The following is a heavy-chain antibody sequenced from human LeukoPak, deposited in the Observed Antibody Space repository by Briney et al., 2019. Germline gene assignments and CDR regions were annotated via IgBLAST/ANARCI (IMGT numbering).Heavy chain of an antibody. D-gene: IGHD3-16*01. CDR2: INGGGGNT. Sequence: PGGSLRLSCAASGFTFSSYAMTWVRQAPGKGLEWVSTINGGGGNTYYADSVKGRFTISRDNSRNTLFLQLNSLRAEDTAVYYCVKDLGAGKHWDQGTLVTVSS. CDR3: VKDLGAGKH. J-gene: IGHJ4*02. CDR1: GFTFSSYA. V-gene: IGHV3-23*01.